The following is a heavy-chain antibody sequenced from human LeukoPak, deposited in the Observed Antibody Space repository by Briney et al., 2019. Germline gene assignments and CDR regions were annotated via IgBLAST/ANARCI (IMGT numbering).Heavy chain of an antibody. CDR3: ARVDFGRYYYMDV. D-gene: IGHD3-3*01. CDR2: IYDSGST. CDR1: GGSIRSHY. Sequence: SETLSLTCAVSGGSIRSHYWSWIRQPPGEGLECLGHIYDSGSTNYNPSLKSRVSISLDTSRDQCSLTLNSVTAADTAVYYCARVDFGRYYYMDVWGKGTTVTVSS. V-gene: IGHV4-59*11. J-gene: IGHJ6*03.